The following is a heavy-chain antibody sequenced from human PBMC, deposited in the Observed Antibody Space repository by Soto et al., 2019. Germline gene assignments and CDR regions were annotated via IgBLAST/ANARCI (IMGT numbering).Heavy chain of an antibody. D-gene: IGHD3-9*01. CDR3: VRGFERSAIAS. J-gene: IGHJ5*01. Sequence: LSLTCAVSGGSIISADSYWFWIRKHPGKGLEWIGYIAYSGDTYYNPSLRSRVTISADTSENKFSMTLKSVTAADTAGIFCVRGFERSAIASWGQVSPVTVSS. CDR2: IAYSGDT. V-gene: IGHV4-31*11. CDR1: GGSIISADSY.